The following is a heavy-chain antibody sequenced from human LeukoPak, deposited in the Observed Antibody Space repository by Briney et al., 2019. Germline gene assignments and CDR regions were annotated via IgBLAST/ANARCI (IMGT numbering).Heavy chain of an antibody. D-gene: IGHD3-10*01. Sequence: PSETLSLTCTVSGGSISSYYWSWIRQPPGKGLEWIGYIYYSGSTNYNPSLKSRVTISVDTSKNQFSLKLSSVTAADTAVYYCARGLTMVRGNLNNWFDPWGQGTLVTVSS. V-gene: IGHV4-59*12. J-gene: IGHJ5*02. CDR3: ARGLTMVRGNLNNWFDP. CDR1: GGSISSYY. CDR2: IYYSGST.